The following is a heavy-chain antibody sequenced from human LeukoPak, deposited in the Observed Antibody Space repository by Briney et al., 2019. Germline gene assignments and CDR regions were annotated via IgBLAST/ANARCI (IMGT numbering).Heavy chain of an antibody. Sequence: PGGSLRLSCAASGFTFSSYWLSWVRQAPGKGLEWVANIKQDGSEKYYVDSVKGRFTISRDNAKNSLYLQMNSLRAEDTAVYYCARDSITAAIPFDYWGQGTLVTVSS. V-gene: IGHV3-7*01. CDR1: GFTFSSYW. CDR2: IKQDGSEK. CDR3: ARDSITAAIPFDY. J-gene: IGHJ4*02. D-gene: IGHD2-2*01.